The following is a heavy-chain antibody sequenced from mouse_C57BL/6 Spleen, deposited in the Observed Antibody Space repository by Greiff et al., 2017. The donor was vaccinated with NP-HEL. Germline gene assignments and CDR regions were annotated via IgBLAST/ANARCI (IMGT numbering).Heavy chain of an antibody. CDR3: ARSYYGCGFGY. J-gene: IGHJ3*01. D-gene: IGHD1-1*01. CDR1: GYTFTSYW. CDR2: IYPSDSET. Sequence: VQLQQPGAELVRPGSSVKLSCKASGYTFTSYWMDWVKQRPGQGLEWIGNIYPSDSETHYNQKFKDKATLTVDTSSSTAYMQLSSLTSEDSSVYYCARSYYGCGFGYWGQGGLVTVSA. V-gene: IGHV1-61*01.